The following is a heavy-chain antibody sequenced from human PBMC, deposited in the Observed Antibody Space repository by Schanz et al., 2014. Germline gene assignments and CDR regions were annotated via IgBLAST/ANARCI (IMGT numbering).Heavy chain of an antibody. V-gene: IGHV3-48*04. CDR3: AGAVATIRADSFDI. J-gene: IGHJ3*02. D-gene: IGHD5-12*01. CDR2: ISPTGSST. Sequence: EVQLVESGGVVVQPGGSLRLSCAGSGFTFDDYTMHWVRQAPGKGLVWVSNISPTGSSTYYADSVKGRFTISRDNAKNSLYLQMNSLRAEDTAVYYCAGAVATIRADSFDIWGQGTMVAVSS. CDR1: GFTFDDYT.